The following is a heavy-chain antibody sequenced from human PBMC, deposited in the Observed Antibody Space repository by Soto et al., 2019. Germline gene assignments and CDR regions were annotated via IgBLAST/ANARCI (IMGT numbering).Heavy chain of an antibody. D-gene: IGHD6-25*01. CDR2: ISSSSSSI. Sequence: EVQLLESGGGLVQPGGSLRLSCAASGFTFSSYAMSWVRQAPGKGLEWVSYISSSSSSIDYADSVKGRFTISRDNAKSSLYLQMNSLRDEDTAVYYCARGGSGRPGYWGQGTVVTVSS. J-gene: IGHJ4*02. V-gene: IGHV3-48*02. CDR3: ARGGSGRPGY. CDR1: GFTFSSYA.